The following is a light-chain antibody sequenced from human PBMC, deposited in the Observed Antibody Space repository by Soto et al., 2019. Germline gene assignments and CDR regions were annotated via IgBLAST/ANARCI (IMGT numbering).Light chain of an antibody. CDR3: QRYNDWPLT. Sequence: EIVMTQSPATLSVSPGERAILSCRASQSVGGYLAWYQQKPGQAPRLLIYDASTRATGIPARFSGSGSGTEFTLTISSLQSEDFAVYFCQRYNDWPLTFGGGTKVEIK. J-gene: IGKJ4*01. CDR1: QSVGGY. V-gene: IGKV3-15*01. CDR2: DAS.